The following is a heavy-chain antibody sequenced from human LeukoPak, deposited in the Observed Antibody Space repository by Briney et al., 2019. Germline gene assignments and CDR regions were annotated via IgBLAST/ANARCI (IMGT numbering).Heavy chain of an antibody. J-gene: IGHJ5*01. Sequence: SETLSLTCTVSSVSISSGRSYWGWIRQPAGKGLEWIGLIYTTGTTNYDPSLKSRVTITLDTSKNQFSLNLSSVTAADTAVYYCAGEFDSWGQGILVTVSS. CDR3: AGEFDS. V-gene: IGHV4-61*02. CDR2: IYTTGTT. CDR1: SVSISSGRSY.